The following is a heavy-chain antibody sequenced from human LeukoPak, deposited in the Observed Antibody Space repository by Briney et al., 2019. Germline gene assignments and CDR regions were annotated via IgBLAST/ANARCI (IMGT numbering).Heavy chain of an antibody. J-gene: IGHJ4*02. Sequence: GGSLRLSCAASGFTVSRSYMSWVRQAPGKGLEWVSVIYSGGRTHHADSVKGRFTISRDNSKNTVYLQMNGLRAEDTAVYYCTRDQDDYWGQGTLVTVSS. CDR2: IYSGGRT. V-gene: IGHV3-66*01. CDR3: TRDQDDY. CDR1: GFTVSRSY.